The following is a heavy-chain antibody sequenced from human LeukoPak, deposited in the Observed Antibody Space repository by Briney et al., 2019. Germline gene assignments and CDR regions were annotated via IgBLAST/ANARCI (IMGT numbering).Heavy chain of an antibody. CDR2: IYYSGST. CDR3: ARHSRQGYNYGDS. Sequence: PSETLSLTCAISGGSITSSNWWTWVRQPPGKGLEWIGYIYYSGSTNYNPSLKSRVTKSVDTSKNQFSLKLSSVTAADTAVYYCARHSRQGYNYGDSWGQGTLVTVSS. V-gene: IGHV4-4*02. J-gene: IGHJ4*02. CDR1: GGSITSSNW. D-gene: IGHD5-24*01.